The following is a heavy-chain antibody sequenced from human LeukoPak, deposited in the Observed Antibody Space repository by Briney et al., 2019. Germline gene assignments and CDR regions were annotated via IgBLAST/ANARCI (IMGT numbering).Heavy chain of an antibody. V-gene: IGHV3-74*01. CDR1: GFTFSSYW. CDR2: INSDGSST. Sequence: GGSLRLSCAASGFTFSSYWMHWVRQAPGKGLVWVSRINSDGSSTSYADSVKGRFTTSRDNAKNTLYLQMNSLRAEDTAVYYCAAPYGGNWYFDLWGRGTLVTVSS. CDR3: AAPYGGNWYFDL. D-gene: IGHD4-23*01. J-gene: IGHJ2*01.